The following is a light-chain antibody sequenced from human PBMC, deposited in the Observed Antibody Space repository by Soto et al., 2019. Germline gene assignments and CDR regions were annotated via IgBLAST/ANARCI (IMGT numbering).Light chain of an antibody. CDR3: QQYNNWPYT. Sequence: EIVLTQSPATLSLSPGERATLSCRASQPIASNVAWYQQRPGQPPRLLIFGASTRASDVPDGFTGSGSGTQFTLTIASLHSEDFAVYFCQQYNNWPYTLGQGTKVDIK. V-gene: IGKV3-15*01. CDR2: GAS. CDR1: QPIASN. J-gene: IGKJ2*01.